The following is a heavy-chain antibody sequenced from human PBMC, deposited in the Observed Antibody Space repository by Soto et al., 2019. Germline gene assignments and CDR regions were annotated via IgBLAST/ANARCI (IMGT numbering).Heavy chain of an antibody. Sequence: ASVTVSCKASGYTFXGYYMHWVRQAPGQGLEWMGWINPNSGGTNYAQKFQGWVTMTRDTSISTAYMELSRLRSDDTAVYYCARVDRSEEGGLYYGMDVWGQGTTVTVSS. CDR1: GYTFXGYY. CDR2: INPNSGGT. CDR3: ARVDRSEEGGLYYGMDV. V-gene: IGHV1-2*04. D-gene: IGHD2-15*01. J-gene: IGHJ6*02.